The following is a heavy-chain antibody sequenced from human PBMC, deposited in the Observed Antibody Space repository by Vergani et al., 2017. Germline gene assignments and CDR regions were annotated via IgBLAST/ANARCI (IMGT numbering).Heavy chain of an antibody. D-gene: IGHD2-2*01. Sequence: QVHLVQSGGEVKKPGASVKVSCKASGYTFTDFAITWVRQAPGQGLEWMGWISTYDGNTNYAENLQGRVTMTTDTSTSTAYLEVRSLSAADTAVYYCARAVVPVGSFHYYMDGWGSGTTVTVSS. CDR3: ARAVVPVGSFHYYMDG. CDR2: ISTYDGNT. J-gene: IGHJ6*03. V-gene: IGHV1-18*01. CDR1: GYTFTDFA.